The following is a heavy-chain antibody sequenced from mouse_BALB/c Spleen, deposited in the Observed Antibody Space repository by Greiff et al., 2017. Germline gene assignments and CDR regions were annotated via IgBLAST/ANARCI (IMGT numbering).Heavy chain of an antibody. V-gene: IGHV5-9-4*01. CDR1: GFTFSSYA. J-gene: IGHJ2*01. CDR3: ARSRPYYFDY. CDR2: ISSGGSYT. Sequence: EVKLQESGGGLVKPGGSLKLSCAASGFTFSSYAMSWVRQSPEKRLVWVAEISSGGSYTYYPDTVTGRFTISRDNAKNTLYLEMSSLRSEDTAMYYCARSRPYYFDYWGQGTTLTVSS.